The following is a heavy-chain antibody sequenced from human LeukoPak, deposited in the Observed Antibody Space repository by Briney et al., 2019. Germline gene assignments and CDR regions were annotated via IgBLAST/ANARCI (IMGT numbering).Heavy chain of an antibody. V-gene: IGHV1-69*04. CDR1: GGTFSSYA. CDR3: ARGSRYFDPEALDY. D-gene: IGHD3-9*01. CDR2: IIPTLGIA. Sequence: SVKVSCKASGGTFSSYAISWVRQAPGQGLEWMGRIIPTLGIANYAQKFQDRVTITADKSTSTAYMELSSLRSEDTAVYYCARGSRYFDPEALDYWGQGTLVTVSS. J-gene: IGHJ4*02.